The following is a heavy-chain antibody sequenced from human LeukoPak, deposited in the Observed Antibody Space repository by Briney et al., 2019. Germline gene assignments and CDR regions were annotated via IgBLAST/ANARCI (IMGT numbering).Heavy chain of an antibody. J-gene: IGHJ6*02. V-gene: IGHV3-66*01. D-gene: IGHD2-2*02. Sequence: SGESLRLSCAASGFTVSSNYMSWVRQPPGPGQEWVSVIYSGGSTYYADSVKGRFTISRDNSKNTLYLQMNSLRAEDTAVYYCARGLRCSSTSCYNYYGMDVWGQGTTVTVSS. CDR1: GFTVSSNY. CDR2: IYSGGST. CDR3: ARGLRCSSTSCYNYYGMDV.